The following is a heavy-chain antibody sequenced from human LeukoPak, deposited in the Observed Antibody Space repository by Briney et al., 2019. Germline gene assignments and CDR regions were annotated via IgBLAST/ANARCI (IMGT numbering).Heavy chain of an antibody. Sequence: PSETLSLTCTVSGGSISSYYWSWIRQPPGKGLEWIGYIYYSGSTNYNPSLKSRVTISVDTSKNQFSLKLSSVTAADTAVYYCARHYDFSAYYFDYWGQGTLVTVSS. D-gene: IGHD3/OR15-3a*01. CDR2: IYYSGST. V-gene: IGHV4-59*01. J-gene: IGHJ4*02. CDR1: GGSISSYY. CDR3: ARHYDFSAYYFDY.